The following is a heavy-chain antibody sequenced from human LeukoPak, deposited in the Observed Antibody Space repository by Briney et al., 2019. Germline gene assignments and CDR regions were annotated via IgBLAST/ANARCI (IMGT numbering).Heavy chain of an antibody. Sequence: SVKASCKASGGIFSSYAISWVRQAPGQGLEWMGGIIPIFGTANYAQKFQGRFTITADESTSTAYMELSSLRSEDTAVYYCATCARNFYCYRFDYWGQGTLVTVSS. V-gene: IGHV1-69*01. CDR1: GGIFSSYA. CDR2: IIPIFGTA. J-gene: IGHJ4*02. CDR3: ATCARNFYCYRFDY. D-gene: IGHD2-2*02.